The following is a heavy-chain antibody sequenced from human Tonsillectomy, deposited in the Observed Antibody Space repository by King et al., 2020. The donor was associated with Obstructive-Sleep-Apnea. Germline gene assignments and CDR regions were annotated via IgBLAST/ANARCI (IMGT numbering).Heavy chain of an antibody. V-gene: IGHV1-18*01. CDR3: ARDAEGASSWGPDY. D-gene: IGHD3-16*01. CDR2: ISSNNVNT. CDR1: GYTFTSYG. J-gene: IGHJ4*02. Sequence: QLVQSGAEVKKPGASVKVSCKASGYTFTSYGISWVRQAPGQGLEWMGWISSNNVNTNYAQNLQGRLMMTTDTSTNTAYMELRSLRSDDTAVYYCARDAEGASSWGPDYWGQGTLVTVSS.